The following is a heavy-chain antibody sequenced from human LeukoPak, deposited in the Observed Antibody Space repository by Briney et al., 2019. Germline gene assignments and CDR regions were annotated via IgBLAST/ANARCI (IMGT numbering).Heavy chain of an antibody. CDR1: GGSISSDF. J-gene: IGHJ4*02. Sequence: PSETLSLTCTVSGGSISSDFWSWIRQSPGKGLEWIGYCHYSGSTNSNPSLNGRVTFSVDRPRNQFSLKLTSMTAADTAVYYCARHSPRFLEYLDYWGQGTLVAVSS. CDR3: ARHSPRFLEYLDY. CDR2: CHYSGST. V-gene: IGHV4-59*08. D-gene: IGHD3-3*01.